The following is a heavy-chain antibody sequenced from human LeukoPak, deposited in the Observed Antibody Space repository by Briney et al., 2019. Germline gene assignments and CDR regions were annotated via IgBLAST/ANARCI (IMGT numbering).Heavy chain of an antibody. J-gene: IGHJ4*02. CDR1: GLTVSNNY. CDR3: ASDRGYGGNSGDY. V-gene: IGHV3-66*01. Sequence: PGGSLTLSCAASGLTVSNNYINWVRQAPGKGLEWVSVMHSDDTTYYADSEKGRFTISRDNFKNTLYLQMNTLRVEDTGVYYCASDRGYGGNSGDYWGQGTLVSVSS. CDR2: MHSDDTT. D-gene: IGHD4-23*01.